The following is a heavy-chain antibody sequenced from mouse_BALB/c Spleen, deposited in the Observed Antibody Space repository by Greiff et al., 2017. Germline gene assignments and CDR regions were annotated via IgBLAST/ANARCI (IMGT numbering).Heavy chain of an antibody. CDR1: GDSITSGY. V-gene: IGHV3-8*02. J-gene: IGHJ4*01. CDR3: ARYKGYDEGGYAMDY. D-gene: IGHD2-14*01. CDR2: ISYSGST. Sequence: DVQLQESGPSLVKPSQTLSLTCSVTGDSITSGYWTWIRKFPGNKLEYMGYISYSGSTYYNPSLKSRISITRDTSKNQYYLQLNSVTTEDTATYYCARYKGYDEGGYAMDYWGQGTSVTVSS.